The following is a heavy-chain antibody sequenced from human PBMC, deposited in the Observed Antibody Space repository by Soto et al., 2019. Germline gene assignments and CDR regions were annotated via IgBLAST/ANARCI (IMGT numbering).Heavy chain of an antibody. CDR2: MRSTANSYAT. CDR1: GFTFSGSA. CDR3: TRSVTGTTAHFDY. Sequence: EVQLVESGGGLVQPGVSLKLSCAASGFTFSGSAMHWVRQASGKGLEWVGRMRSTANSYATAYAASVKGRFTISRDDSKNTAYLQMNSLKPEDTAVYYCTRSVTGTTAHFDYWGQGTLVTVSS. J-gene: IGHJ4*02. D-gene: IGHD1-7*01. V-gene: IGHV3-73*02.